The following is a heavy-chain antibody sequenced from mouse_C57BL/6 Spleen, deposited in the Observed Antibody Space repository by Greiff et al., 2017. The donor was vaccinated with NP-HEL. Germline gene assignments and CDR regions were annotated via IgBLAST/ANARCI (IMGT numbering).Heavy chain of an antibody. J-gene: IGHJ2*01. Sequence: VQLQQPGAELVRPGASVTLSCKASGYTFTDYEMHWVKQTPVHGLEWIGAIDPETGGTAYNQKFKGKAILTADKSSSTAYMELRSLTSEDSAVYYCTSYGYDYWGQGTTLTVSS. V-gene: IGHV1-15*01. CDR1: GYTFTDYE. CDR3: TSYGYDY. CDR2: IDPETGGT. D-gene: IGHD2-2*01.